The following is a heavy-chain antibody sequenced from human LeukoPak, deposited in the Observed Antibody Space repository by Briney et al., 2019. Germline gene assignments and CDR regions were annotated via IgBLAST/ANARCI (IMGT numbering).Heavy chain of an antibody. J-gene: IGHJ4*02. CDR1: GYTFTSYY. V-gene: IGHV1-46*01. D-gene: IGHD1-26*01. CDR3: ARDKGGSYSLGGNYFDY. Sequence: ASVKVSCKASGYTFTSYYMHWVRQAPGQGLEWMGLINPTGGSTGYAQKFQGRVTMTRDMSTSTVYMELSSLRSVDTAVYYCARDKGGSYSLGGNYFDYWGQGTLVTVSS. CDR2: INPTGGST.